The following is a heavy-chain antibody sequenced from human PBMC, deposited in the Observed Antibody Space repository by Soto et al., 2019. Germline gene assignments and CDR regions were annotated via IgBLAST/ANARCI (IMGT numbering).Heavy chain of an antibody. J-gene: IGHJ4*02. Sequence: GESLRLSCAASGFTFDDYAMHWVRQLPGKGLEWVSGISWNSGSAAYMDSVKGRFLISRDNAKKSLFLQMRSLRPEDTALYYCVKGLNYNFDNIGFHGWGQGTLVTVSS. V-gene: IGHV3-9*01. CDR3: VKGLNYNFDNIGFHG. D-gene: IGHD3-22*01. CDR1: GFTFDDYA. CDR2: ISWNSGSA.